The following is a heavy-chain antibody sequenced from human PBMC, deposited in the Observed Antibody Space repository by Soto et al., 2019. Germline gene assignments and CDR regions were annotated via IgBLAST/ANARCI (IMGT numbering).Heavy chain of an antibody. V-gene: IGHV6-1*01. CDR1: GDSVSRISAA. CDR2: PSYTSKWFH. J-gene: IGHJ6*02. CDR3: ARGRHSYYAMDV. Sequence: QAQLQPSGPGLVKPSQTLSLTCTISGDSVSRISAAWNWIRQSPSRGLEWLGRPSYTSKWFHEYAVSVKRRITINPDTSMNQFSLQLSSVTPEDTGVYYCARGRHSYYAMDVWGQGTTVTVSS.